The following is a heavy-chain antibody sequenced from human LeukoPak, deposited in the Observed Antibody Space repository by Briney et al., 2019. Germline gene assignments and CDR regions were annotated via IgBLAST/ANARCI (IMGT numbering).Heavy chain of an antibody. CDR3: ARRYFDY. V-gene: IGHV3-7*03. CDR2: IKQDGSEE. J-gene: IGHJ4*02. Sequence: GGSLRLSCVASGFTISSYWMHWVRQAPGKGLEWVANIKQDGSEEYYVDSVKGRFTISRDNAKNSLYLQMNSLRAEDTAVYYCARRYFDYWGQGTLVTVSS. CDR1: GFTISSYW.